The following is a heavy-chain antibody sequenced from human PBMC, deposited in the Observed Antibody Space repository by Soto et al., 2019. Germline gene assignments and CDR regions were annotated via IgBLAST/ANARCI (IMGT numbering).Heavy chain of an antibody. Sequence: GASVKVSCKASGYTFTSYDINWVRQATGQGLEWMGWMNPNSGNTGYAQKFQGRVTMTRNTSISTAYMELSSLRSEDTAVYYCARGTDLNVVVPAAIDLPYYMDVWGEGTTVTVSS. J-gene: IGHJ6*03. CDR3: ARGTDLNVVVPAAIDLPYYMDV. CDR2: MNPNSGNT. CDR1: GYTFTSYD. D-gene: IGHD2-2*01. V-gene: IGHV1-8*01.